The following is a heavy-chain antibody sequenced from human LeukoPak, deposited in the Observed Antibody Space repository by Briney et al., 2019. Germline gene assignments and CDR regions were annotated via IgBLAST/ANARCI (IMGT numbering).Heavy chain of an antibody. D-gene: IGHD2-2*01. Sequence: SVKVSCKASGGTFSNHAISWVRQAPGQGLEWMGGIIPIFDSAGYARKFQDRITIIADGSTNTAYMELYSLRPEDTAVYYCASGACSRTSCYSLDYWGQGPLSPSPQ. V-gene: IGHV1-69*13. CDR1: GGTFSNHA. CDR2: IIPIFDSA. CDR3: ASGACSRTSCYSLDY. J-gene: IGHJ4*02.